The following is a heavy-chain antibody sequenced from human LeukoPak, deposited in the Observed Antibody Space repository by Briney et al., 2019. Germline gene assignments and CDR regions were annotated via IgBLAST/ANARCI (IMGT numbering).Heavy chain of an antibody. D-gene: IGHD2-15*01. CDR2: FDPEDGET. Sequence: ASVKVSCKVSGYTLTELSMHWVRQAPGKGLEWMGDFDPEDGETIYAQKLQGRVTMTEDTSTDTAYMELSSLRSEDTAVYYCAINRLGYCSGGSCYSLYYWGQGTLVTVSS. CDR3: AINRLGYCSGGSCYSLYY. V-gene: IGHV1-24*01. J-gene: IGHJ4*02. CDR1: GYTLTELS.